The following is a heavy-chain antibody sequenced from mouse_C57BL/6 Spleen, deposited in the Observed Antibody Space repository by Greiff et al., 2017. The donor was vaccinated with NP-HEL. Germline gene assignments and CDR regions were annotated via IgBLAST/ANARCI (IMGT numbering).Heavy chain of an antibody. D-gene: IGHD2-4*01. CDR1: GFTFSSYT. CDR3: ARRRLGYDYDGYYFDY. Sequence: EVMLVESGGGLVKPGGSLKLSCAASGFTFSSYTMSWVRQTPEKRLEWVATISGGGGNTYYPDSVKGRFTISRDNAKNTLYLQMSSLRSEDTALYYCARRRLGYDYDGYYFDYWGQGTTLTVSS. V-gene: IGHV5-9*01. CDR2: ISGGGGNT. J-gene: IGHJ2*01.